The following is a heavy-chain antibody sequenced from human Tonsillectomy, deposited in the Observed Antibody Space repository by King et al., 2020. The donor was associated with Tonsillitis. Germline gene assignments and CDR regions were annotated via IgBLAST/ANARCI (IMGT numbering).Heavy chain of an antibody. D-gene: IGHD6-19*01. J-gene: IGHJ4*02. Sequence: VQLVESGAEVKKPGASVKVSCKASGYTFIGYYMHWVRQAPGQGLEWMGWINPTSGGTNYAQKFQGRVTMTRDTSISTAYMELSRLRSDDTAVYYCAREAQSSGWDFGYWGQGTLVTVSS. CDR2: INPTSGGT. V-gene: IGHV1-2*02. CDR1: GYTFIGYY. CDR3: AREAQSSGWDFGY.